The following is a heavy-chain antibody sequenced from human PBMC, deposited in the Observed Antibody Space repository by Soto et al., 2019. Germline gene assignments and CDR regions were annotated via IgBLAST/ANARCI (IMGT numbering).Heavy chain of an antibody. Sequence: PGGSLRLSCVASGFIFSSYGMYWVRQAPGKGLEWVAVIWYDGSNKYYGDSVRGRFAVSRDNSKNTLYLQMNSLRAEDTAVYYCAREPYSNYVMDVWGQGTTVTVSS. D-gene: IGHD4-4*01. CDR1: GFIFSSYG. CDR3: AREPYSNYVMDV. J-gene: IGHJ6*02. CDR2: IWYDGSNK. V-gene: IGHV3-33*01.